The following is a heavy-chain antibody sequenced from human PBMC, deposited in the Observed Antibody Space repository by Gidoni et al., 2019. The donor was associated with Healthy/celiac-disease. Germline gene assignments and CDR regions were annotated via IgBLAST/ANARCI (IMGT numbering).Heavy chain of an antibody. CDR3: TRHDDYGGDGGY. CDR2: IYPGDSDT. J-gene: IGHJ4*02. Sequence: EVQLLQSGAAVKKPGGPLKLSCMGSGYSFTSYWIAWVRRMPGKGLEWMGIIYPGDSDTRYSPSFQGQVTISADKSISTAYLQWSSLKASDTAMYYCTRHDDYGGDGGYWGQGTRVTVTS. CDR1: GYSFTSYW. D-gene: IGHD4-17*01. V-gene: IGHV5-51*01.